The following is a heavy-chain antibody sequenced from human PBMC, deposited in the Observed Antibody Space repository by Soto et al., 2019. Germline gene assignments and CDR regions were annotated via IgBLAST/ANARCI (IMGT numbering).Heavy chain of an antibody. CDR3: ARDFNYYGSGSYYFDY. CDR2: ISYDGSNK. J-gene: IGHJ4*02. D-gene: IGHD3-10*01. Sequence: GGSLRLSCAASGFTFSSYAMHWVRQAPGKGLEWVAVISYDGSNKYYADSVKGRFTISRDNSKNTLYLQMNSLRAEDTAVYYCARDFNYYGSGSYYFDYWGQGTLVTVSS. V-gene: IGHV3-30*04. CDR1: GFTFSSYA.